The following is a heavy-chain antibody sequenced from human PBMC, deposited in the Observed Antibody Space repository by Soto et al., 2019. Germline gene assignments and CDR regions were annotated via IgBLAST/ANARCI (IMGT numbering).Heavy chain of an antibody. J-gene: IGHJ4*02. CDR2: IYYSGST. Sequence: SETLSLTCTVTGDSISSRSYYWGWIRQPPGKGLEWIGSIYYSGSTYNNPSLRSRVSMSIDTSKDQFSLKLKAVTAADTALYFCARQRTSVVTQAYFDVWGQGSMVIVS. D-gene: IGHD2-21*02. CDR1: GDSISSRSYY. V-gene: IGHV4-39*01. CDR3: ARQRTSVVTQAYFDV.